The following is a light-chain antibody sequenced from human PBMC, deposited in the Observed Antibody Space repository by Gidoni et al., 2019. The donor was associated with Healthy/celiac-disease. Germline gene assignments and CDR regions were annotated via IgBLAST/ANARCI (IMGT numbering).Light chain of an antibody. CDR2: AAS. J-gene: IGKJ2*04. CDR1: QSISSY. V-gene: IGKV1-39*01. CDR3: QQSYSTLSCS. Sequence: DIQMTQSPSSLSASVGDRVTITCRARQSISSYLNWYQQKPGKAPKLLIYAASSLQSGVPSRFSGSGSGTDFTLTISSLQPEDFATYYCQQSYSTLSCSFGQGTKLEIK.